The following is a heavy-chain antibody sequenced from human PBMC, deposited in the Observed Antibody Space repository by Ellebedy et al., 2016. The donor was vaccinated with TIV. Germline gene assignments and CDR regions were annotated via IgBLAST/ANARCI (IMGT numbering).Heavy chain of an antibody. CDR1: GFTFSSYS. D-gene: IGHD6-19*01. V-gene: IGHV3-48*04. CDR3: ARGASGWSLGY. CDR2: ISSSSDPI. Sequence: GESLKISCAASGFTFSSYSMNWVRQAPGKGLEWLTYISSSSDPIYYADSVKGRFTISRDNAKNSVSLQMNSLGAEDTAVYYCARGASGWSLGYWGQGTLVTVSS. J-gene: IGHJ4*02.